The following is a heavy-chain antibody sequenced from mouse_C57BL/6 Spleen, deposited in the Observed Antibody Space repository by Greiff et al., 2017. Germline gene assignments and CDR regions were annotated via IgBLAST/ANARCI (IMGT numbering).Heavy chain of an antibody. CDR1: GYTFTDYN. J-gene: IGHJ4*01. D-gene: IGHD2-4*01. Sequence: EVKLMESGPELVKPGASVKMSCKASGYTFTDYNMHWVKQSHGKSLEWIGYINPNNGGTSYNQKFKGKATLTVNKSSSTAYMELRSLTSEDSSVYYCARGRLRSAMDYWGQGTSVTVSS. CDR2: INPNNGGT. CDR3: ARGRLRSAMDY. V-gene: IGHV1-22*01.